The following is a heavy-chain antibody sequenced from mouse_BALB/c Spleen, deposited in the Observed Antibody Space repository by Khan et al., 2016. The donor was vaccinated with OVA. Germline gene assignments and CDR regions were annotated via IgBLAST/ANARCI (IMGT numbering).Heavy chain of an antibody. D-gene: IGHD1-1*01. CDR1: GYTFTSFW. CDR3: ARWGYGSPVAY. CDR2: IDPSKSET. J-gene: IGHJ3*01. Sequence: QVQLQQSGPQLVRPGASVKMSCKASGYTFTSFWIHWVKRRPGQGLEWIGMIDPSKSETRLNQTFKDKATLNVDKSSNPAYMPLSRLPSEDSASYYVARWGYGSPVAYWGQGTLVTVSA. V-gene: IGHV1S127*01.